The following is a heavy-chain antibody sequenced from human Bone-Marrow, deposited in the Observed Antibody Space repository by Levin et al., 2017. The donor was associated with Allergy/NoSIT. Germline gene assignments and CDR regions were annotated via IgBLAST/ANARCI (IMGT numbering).Heavy chain of an antibody. CDR1: GFTFSNYG. D-gene: IGHD4-17*01. Sequence: GESLKISCAASGFTFSNYGMHWVRQAPGKGLEWVAVIWNDGSNQYYADSVKGRFTISRDNSKNPLYLQMNSLSAEDTAVYYCARVRGDGDYMDDYWGQGTLVTVAS. J-gene: IGHJ4*02. CDR2: IWNDGSNQ. CDR3: ARVRGDGDYMDDY. V-gene: IGHV3-33*01.